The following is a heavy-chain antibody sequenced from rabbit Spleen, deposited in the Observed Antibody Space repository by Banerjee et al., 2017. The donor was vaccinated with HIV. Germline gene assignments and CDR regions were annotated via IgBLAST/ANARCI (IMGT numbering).Heavy chain of an antibody. Sequence: QSLEESGGDLVKPGASLTLTCTASGFTLSSYWICWVRQAPGKGLEWIGCIYTGSGSTYYASWAKGRFTISRPSSTTVTLQMTSLTAADTATYFCARDLTGVIGWNFGWWGQGTLVTVS. CDR3: ARDLTGVIGWNFGW. CDR1: GFTLSSYW. D-gene: IGHD4-1*01. J-gene: IGHJ3*01. V-gene: IGHV1S40*01. CDR2: IYTGSGST.